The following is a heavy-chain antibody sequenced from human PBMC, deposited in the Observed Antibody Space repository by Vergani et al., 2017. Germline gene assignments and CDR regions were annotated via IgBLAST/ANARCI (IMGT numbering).Heavy chain of an antibody. V-gene: IGHV4-59*01. J-gene: IGHJ6*02. Sequence: QVQLQESGPGLVKPSETLSLTCTVSGGSISSYYWSWIRQPPGKGLELIGYIYYSGSTNYNPSLKSRVTISVETAKNQFSLKLSSVTAADTAGYYCARATYYGSGSYYYYYDGMDVWGQGTTVTVSS. D-gene: IGHD3-10*01. CDR2: IYYSGST. CDR3: ARATYYGSGSYYYYYDGMDV. CDR1: GGSISSYY.